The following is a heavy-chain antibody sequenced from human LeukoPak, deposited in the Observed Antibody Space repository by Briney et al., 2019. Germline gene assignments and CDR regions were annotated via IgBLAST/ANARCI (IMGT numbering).Heavy chain of an antibody. CDR3: TRSGFGGGVHFDY. V-gene: IGHV1-8*01. J-gene: IGHJ4*02. D-gene: IGHD3-16*01. CDR1: GYTFTNYD. Sequence: ASVKVSCKASGYTFTNYDINWVRQAAGQGLEWMGLMNPNSGDTDYVEKFQGRVTMTRDTSMNTAYMELSSLRSDDTAVYYCTRSGFGGGVHFDYWGQGTPVTASS. CDR2: MNPNSGDT.